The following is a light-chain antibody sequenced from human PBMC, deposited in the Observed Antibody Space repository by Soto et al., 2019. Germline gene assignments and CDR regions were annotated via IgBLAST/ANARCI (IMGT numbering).Light chain of an antibody. CDR3: SSYTSSSPLV. J-gene: IGLJ1*01. CDR2: EVS. Sequence: QSALTQPASVSGSPGQSITISCTGTSSDVGGYKYVSWYQQHPGKAPKLMIYEVSNRPSGVSNRFSGSKSGNTASLTISRLQAEDEADYYCSSYTSSSPLVFGTGTKLTVL. V-gene: IGLV2-14*01. CDR1: SSDVGGYKY.